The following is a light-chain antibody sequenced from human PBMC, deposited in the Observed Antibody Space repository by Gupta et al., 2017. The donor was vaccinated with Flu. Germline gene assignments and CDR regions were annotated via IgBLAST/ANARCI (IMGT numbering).Light chain of an antibody. V-gene: IGLV2-11*01. CDR2: DVT. CDR1: STHVGRYNR. CDR3: SSHDSSITVV. J-gene: IGLJ2*01. Sequence: QSAPTHPRSVPFSPGQSVTISCTGTSTHVGRYNRVSWYEQRPANAPKLLLYDVTERTAGVADRFSASKAGNTASLTISGLQAEDDDDYYCSSHDSSITVVFGGGTTLTVL.